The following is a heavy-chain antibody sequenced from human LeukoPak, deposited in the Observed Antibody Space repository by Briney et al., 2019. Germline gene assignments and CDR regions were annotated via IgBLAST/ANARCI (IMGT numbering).Heavy chain of an antibody. Sequence: SVKVSCKASGGTFSSYAISWVRQAPGQGLEWMGGIIPIFGTANYAQKFQGRVTITADKSTSTAYMELSSLRSEDTAVYYCARGMARIHDAFDIWGQGTMVTVSS. CDR3: ARGMARIHDAFDI. CDR2: IIPIFGTA. CDR1: GGTFSSYA. J-gene: IGHJ3*02. V-gene: IGHV1-69*06. D-gene: IGHD5-24*01.